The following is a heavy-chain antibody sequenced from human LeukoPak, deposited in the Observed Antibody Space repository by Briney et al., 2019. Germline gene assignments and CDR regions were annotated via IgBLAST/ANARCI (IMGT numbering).Heavy chain of an antibody. CDR2: IYYSGST. CDR3: ARWRSSGYYYGQYYFDY. CDR1: GGSISSYY. D-gene: IGHD3-22*01. Sequence: KPSETLSLTCTVSGGSISSYYWSWIRQPPGKGLEWIGYIYYSGSTNYNPSLKSRVTISVDTSKNQFSLKLSSVTAADTAVYYGARWRSSGYYYGQYYFDYWGQGTLVTVSS. J-gene: IGHJ4*02. V-gene: IGHV4-59*01.